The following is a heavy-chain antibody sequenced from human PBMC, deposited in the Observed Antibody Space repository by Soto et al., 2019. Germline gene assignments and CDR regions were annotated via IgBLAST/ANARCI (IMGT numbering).Heavy chain of an antibody. V-gene: IGHV3-30*18. Sequence: GGSLRLSCAASGFTFSSYGMHWVRQAPGKGLEWVAVISYDGSNKYYADSVKGRFTISRDNSKNTLYLQMNSLRAEDTAVYYCAKDLGSGSYYVFYYYYGMDVWRQGTTVTVSS. CDR1: GFTFSSYG. D-gene: IGHD1-26*01. J-gene: IGHJ6*02. CDR3: AKDLGSGSYYVFYYYYGMDV. CDR2: ISYDGSNK.